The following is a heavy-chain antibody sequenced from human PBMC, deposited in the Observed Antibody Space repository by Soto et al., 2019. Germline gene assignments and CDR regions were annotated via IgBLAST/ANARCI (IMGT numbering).Heavy chain of an antibody. J-gene: IGHJ4*02. CDR1: GGSISSFY. CDR3: ARDRKGANGLTDY. CDR2: IYSSGSA. V-gene: IGHV4-4*07. D-gene: IGHD3-16*01. Sequence: QVQLQESGPGLVKPSETLSLTCTVSGGSISSFYCSWIRQAAGKGLEWIGRIYSSGSAKFNPSLNSRVTMSADTSKNQFSLKLTSVTAADTAVYYCARDRKGANGLTDYWGQGALVTVSS.